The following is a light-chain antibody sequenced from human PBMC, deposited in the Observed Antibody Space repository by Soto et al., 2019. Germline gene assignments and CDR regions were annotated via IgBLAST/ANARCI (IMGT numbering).Light chain of an antibody. Sequence: QPVLTQPASVSGSPGQSITISCTGTSSDVGGYNYVSWYQQHPGKAPKLMIYAVTNRPSGVSNRFSGSKSGNTASLTISGLQAEDEADYYCSSYTSSSTLVFGTGTKVTVL. J-gene: IGLJ1*01. CDR3: SSYTSSSTLV. CDR1: SSDVGGYNY. CDR2: AVT. V-gene: IGLV2-14*01.